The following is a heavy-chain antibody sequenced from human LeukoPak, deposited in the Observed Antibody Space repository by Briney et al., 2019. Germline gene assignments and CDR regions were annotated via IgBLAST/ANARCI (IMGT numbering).Heavy chain of an antibody. J-gene: IGHJ4*02. CDR3: ARDSSDFDY. V-gene: IGHV3-33*01. CDR1: GFTFSSYG. CDR2: IWYDGSNI. Sequence: GRSLRLSCAASGFTFSSYGMHWVRQAPGKGLEWVAVIWYDGSNIYYADSVKGRFTISRDNSKNTLYLQMNSLRAEDTAVYQCARDSSDFDYWGQGTLDTVSS.